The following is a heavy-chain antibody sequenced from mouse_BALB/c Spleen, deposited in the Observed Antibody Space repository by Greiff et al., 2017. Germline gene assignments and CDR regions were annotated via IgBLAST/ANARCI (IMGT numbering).Heavy chain of an antibody. D-gene: IGHD1-1*01. CDR1: GFTFSSYA. V-gene: IGHV5-9-4*01. J-gene: IGHJ4*01. Sequence: VQLKESGGGLVKPGGSLKLSCAASGFTFSSYAMSWVRQSPEKRLEWVAEISSGGSYTYYPDTVTGRFTISRDNAKNTLYLEMSSLRSEDTAMYYCAKYYYGSRGGAMDYWGQGTSVTVSS. CDR3: AKYYYGSRGGAMDY. CDR2: ISSGGSYT.